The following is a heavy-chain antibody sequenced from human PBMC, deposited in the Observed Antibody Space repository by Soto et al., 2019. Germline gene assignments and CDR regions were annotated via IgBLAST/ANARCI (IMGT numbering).Heavy chain of an antibody. V-gene: IGHV3-23*01. J-gene: IGHJ4*02. CDR2: ISANGDGT. CDR1: GITFSSFP. CDR3: AKGRRPYCSAGTCYWTDDY. D-gene: IGHD2-15*01. Sequence: EVHLLESGGGLVQPGGSLRLSCEASGITFSSFPMSWVRQAPGEGLEWVSSISANGDGTYYADSVRGHFTISRDNSKNTLYLHMNALTADATALYYCAKGRRPYCSAGTCYWTDDYWGQGTLVTVSS.